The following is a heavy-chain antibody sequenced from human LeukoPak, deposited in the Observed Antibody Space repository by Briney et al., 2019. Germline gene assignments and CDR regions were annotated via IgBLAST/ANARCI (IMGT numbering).Heavy chain of an antibody. CDR2: ISYSGST. D-gene: IGHD2-15*01. V-gene: IGHV4-30-4*01. CDR3: AREEAIVTFGIGRSAHNWFDP. Sequence: SETLSLTCTVSGGSISSRDYYWSWIRQPPGKGLEWIGYISYSGSTHYNPSLKSRVIISVDTSKNHFSLKLSSVTAADTAIYYCAREEAIVTFGIGRSAHNWFDPWGQGTLVTVSS. J-gene: IGHJ5*02. CDR1: GGSISSRDYY.